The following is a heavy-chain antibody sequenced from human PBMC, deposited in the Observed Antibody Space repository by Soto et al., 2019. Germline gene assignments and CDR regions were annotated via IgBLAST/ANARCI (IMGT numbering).Heavy chain of an antibody. V-gene: IGHV1-69*13. J-gene: IGHJ6*02. D-gene: IGHD3-16*01. CDR1: GGTFSSYA. CDR2: IIPIFGTA. CDR3: AREGSDHRLGYYYGMDV. Sequence: SVKVSCKASGGTFSSYAISWVRQAPGQGLEWMGGIIPIFGTANYAQKLQGRVTITADESTSTAYMELSSLRSEDTAVYYCAREGSDHRLGYYYGMDVWGQGTTVTVSS.